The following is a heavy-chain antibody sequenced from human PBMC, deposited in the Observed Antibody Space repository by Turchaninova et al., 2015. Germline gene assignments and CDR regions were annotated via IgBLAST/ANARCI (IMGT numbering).Heavy chain of an antibody. D-gene: IGHD2-2*02. CDR3: ARGGLGYCSSTSCHNDY. V-gene: IGHV1-46*01. J-gene: IGHJ4*02. CDR2: NNPSGGGT. CDR1: AYPFTSYY. Sequence: QVQLVQSGAEVKKPGASVQVSCKASAYPFTSYYRQWVRQAPGEGLEGMGKNNPSGGGTRDAQKFQGRVTMTGDTSTTTVYMELSSLRSEDTAVYYCARGGLGYCSSTSCHNDYWGQGTLVTVSS.